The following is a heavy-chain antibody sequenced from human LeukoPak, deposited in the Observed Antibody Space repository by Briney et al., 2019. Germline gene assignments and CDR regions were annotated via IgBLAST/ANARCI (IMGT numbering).Heavy chain of an antibody. CDR3: AKDPTMIVVVIPDY. J-gene: IGHJ4*02. CDR1: GFTFSSYA. D-gene: IGHD3-22*01. CDR2: ISGSGGST. Sequence: GGSLRLYCAASGFTFSSYAMSWVRQAPGKGLEWVSAISGSGGSTYYADSVKGRFTISRDNSKNTLYLQMNSLTAEDTAVYYCAKDPTMIVVVIPDYWGQGTLVTVSS. V-gene: IGHV3-23*01.